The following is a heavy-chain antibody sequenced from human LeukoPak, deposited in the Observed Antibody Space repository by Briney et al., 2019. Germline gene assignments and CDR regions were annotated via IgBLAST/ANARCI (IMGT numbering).Heavy chain of an antibody. CDR3: AYGSGSYYYFDY. J-gene: IGHJ4*02. CDR2: ISAYNGNT. V-gene: IGHV1-18*01. D-gene: IGHD3-10*01. Sequence: ASVKVSCKASGYTFTSYSISWVRQAPGQGLEWMGWISAYNGNTNYAQKLQGRVTMTTDKSTSTAYMELRSLRSDDTAVYYCAYGSGSYYYFDYWGQGTLVTVSS. CDR1: GYTFTSYS.